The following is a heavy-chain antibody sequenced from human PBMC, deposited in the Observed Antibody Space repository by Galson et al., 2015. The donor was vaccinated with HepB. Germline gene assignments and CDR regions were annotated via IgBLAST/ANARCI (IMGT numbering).Heavy chain of an antibody. Sequence: SLRLSCAASGFTFGDYAMHWVRQAPGKGLEWVSGINWNSGSIGYADSVKGRFTMSRDNAKKSLYLQMSSLGVEDTALYYCTRSSYYDGTASLDYWGQGTLVTVSS. CDR1: GFTFGDYA. CDR3: TRSSYYDGTASLDY. CDR2: INWNSGSI. J-gene: IGHJ4*02. V-gene: IGHV3-9*01. D-gene: IGHD3-22*01.